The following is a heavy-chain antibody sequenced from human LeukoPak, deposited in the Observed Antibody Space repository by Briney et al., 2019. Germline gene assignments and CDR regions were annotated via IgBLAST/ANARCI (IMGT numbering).Heavy chain of an antibody. Sequence: GGSLRLSCAASGFTFSSYAMSWVRQAPGKGLEWVSAISGSGGSTYYADSVKGRFTISRDNSKNTLYLQMNSLRAEDTAVYYCAKVYYYDSSGYYYFDYWGQGTLVTVS. V-gene: IGHV3-23*01. D-gene: IGHD3-22*01. J-gene: IGHJ4*02. CDR3: AKVYYYDSSGYYYFDY. CDR2: ISGSGGST. CDR1: GFTFSSYA.